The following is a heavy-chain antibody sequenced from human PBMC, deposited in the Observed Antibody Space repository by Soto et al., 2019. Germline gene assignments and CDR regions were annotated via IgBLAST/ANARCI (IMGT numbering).Heavy chain of an antibody. D-gene: IGHD7-27*01. CDR1: GGSISSGGYS. J-gene: IGHJ5*02. CDR3: ARVPGP. V-gene: IGHV4-30-2*01. Sequence: SETLSLTCAVSGGSISSGGYSWSWIRQPPGKGLEWIGEAHHSGRTNYNPSLKSRVTISVDKSKNQFSLKLNSVTAADTAVYYCARVPGPWGQGTLVTVSS. CDR2: AHHSGRT.